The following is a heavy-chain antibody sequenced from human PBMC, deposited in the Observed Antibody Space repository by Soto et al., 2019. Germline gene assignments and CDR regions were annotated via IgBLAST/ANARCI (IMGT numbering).Heavy chain of an antibody. CDR2: IYCSGST. J-gene: IGHJ6*02. V-gene: IGHV4-59*01. CDR3: ARSRRGSSWSSYYYYGMDV. Sequence: SETLSLTCTVSGGSISSYYWSWIRQPPGKGLEWTGYIYCSGSTNYNPSLKSRVTISVDTSKNQFSLKLSSVTAADTAVNYCARSRRGSSWSSYYYYGMDVWGQGTTVTVSS. D-gene: IGHD6-13*01. CDR1: GGSISSYY.